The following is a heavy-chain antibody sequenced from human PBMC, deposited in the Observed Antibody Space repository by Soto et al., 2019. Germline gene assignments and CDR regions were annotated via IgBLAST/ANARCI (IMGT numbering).Heavy chain of an antibody. D-gene: IGHD6-19*01. CDR1: GGSISSGGYY. J-gene: IGHJ1*01. Sequence: PSETLSLTCTVSGGSISSGGYYWSWIRQHPGKGLEWIGYIYYSGSTYYNPSLKSRVTISVDTSKNQFSLKLSSVTAADTAVYYCARSSGWPEIRGEFQHWGQGTLVTVSS. CDR3: ARSSGWPEIRGEFQH. CDR2: IYYSGST. V-gene: IGHV4-31*03.